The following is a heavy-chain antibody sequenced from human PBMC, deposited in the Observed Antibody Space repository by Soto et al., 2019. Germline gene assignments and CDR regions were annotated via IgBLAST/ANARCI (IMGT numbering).Heavy chain of an antibody. Sequence: QVQLVQSGAEVKKPGSSVKVSCKASGGTFSSYAISWVRQAPRQGLEWMGGIIPIFGTANYAQKFQGRVTITADESTSTADMELSSLRSEDTAVYYCARDHHPIAAAGKGFDYWGQGTLVTVSS. D-gene: IGHD6-13*01. CDR3: ARDHHPIAAAGKGFDY. CDR1: GGTFSSYA. V-gene: IGHV1-69*01. J-gene: IGHJ4*02. CDR2: IIPIFGTA.